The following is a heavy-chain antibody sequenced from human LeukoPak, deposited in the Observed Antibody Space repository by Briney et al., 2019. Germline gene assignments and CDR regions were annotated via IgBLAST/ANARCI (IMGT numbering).Heavy chain of an antibody. Sequence: GGSLRLSCAASGFTFSSYGMHWVRQAPGKGLEWVAVIWYDGSNKYYADSVKGRFTISRDNSKTTLYLQMNSLRAEDTAVYYCAKDYSGYDLFDYWGQGTLVTVSS. CDR2: IWYDGSNK. CDR3: AKDYSGYDLFDY. V-gene: IGHV3-33*06. CDR1: GFTFSSYG. D-gene: IGHD5-12*01. J-gene: IGHJ4*02.